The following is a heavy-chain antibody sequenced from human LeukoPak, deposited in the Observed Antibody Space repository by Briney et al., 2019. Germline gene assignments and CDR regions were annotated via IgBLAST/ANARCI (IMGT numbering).Heavy chain of an antibody. J-gene: IGHJ4*02. V-gene: IGHV4-34*01. Sequence: TETQSLTCAVYGGSFGGYYWSWIRQSPGKGLEWIGEINHSGSTNYNPSLKSRVTISVDTSKNQFSLKLSSVTAADTAVYYCARGQEDIVVVVAAHNSYYFDYWGQGTLVTVSS. CDR3: ARGQEDIVVVVAAHNSYYFDY. CDR2: INHSGST. CDR1: GGSFGGYY. D-gene: IGHD2-15*01.